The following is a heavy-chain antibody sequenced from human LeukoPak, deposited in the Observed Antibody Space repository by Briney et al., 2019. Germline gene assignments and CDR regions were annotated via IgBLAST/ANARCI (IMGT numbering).Heavy chain of an antibody. CDR2: IYSGDGS. V-gene: IGHV3-53*01. D-gene: IGHD3-10*01. Sequence: GGSLRLSCAASGFTVSSNYMSWVRQAPGKGLEWVSVIYSGDGSYYADSVKGRFTLSSDNSKNTLYLQMNSLRAEDTAVYYCARDERGPAYWGQGTLVTVSS. CDR3: ARDERGPAY. J-gene: IGHJ4*02. CDR1: GFTVSSNY.